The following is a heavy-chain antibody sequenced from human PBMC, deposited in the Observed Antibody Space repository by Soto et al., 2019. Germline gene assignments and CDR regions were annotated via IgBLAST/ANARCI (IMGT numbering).Heavy chain of an antibody. J-gene: IGHJ4*02. CDR1: GFSPSTSGVG. V-gene: IGHV2-5*01. D-gene: IGHD5-12*01. CDR2: IYWNDDK. Sequence: SGPTCEPTQTLTLTCTFSGFSPSTSGVGVGWIRQPPGKALEWLALIYWNDDKRYSPSLKSRLTITKDTSKNQVVLTMTNMDPVDTATYYCAHRIRWLRPFDYWGQGTLVTVSS. CDR3: AHRIRWLRPFDY.